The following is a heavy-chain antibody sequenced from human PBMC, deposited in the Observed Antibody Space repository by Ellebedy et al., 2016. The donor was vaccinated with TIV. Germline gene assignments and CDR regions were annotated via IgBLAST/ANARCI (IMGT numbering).Heavy chain of an antibody. J-gene: IGHJ6*02. D-gene: IGHD4-17*01. Sequence: ASVKVSCKASGGTFNSNAISWVRQAPGQGLEWMGIINPSGGATSYAQKFQGRVTMTSDTSTNTVFMELSSLRSEDTAVYYCARGVAYGDLFYYYGMDVWGQGTTVTVTS. CDR2: INPSGGAT. CDR3: ARGVAYGDLFYYYGMDV. V-gene: IGHV1-46*02. CDR1: GGTFNSNA.